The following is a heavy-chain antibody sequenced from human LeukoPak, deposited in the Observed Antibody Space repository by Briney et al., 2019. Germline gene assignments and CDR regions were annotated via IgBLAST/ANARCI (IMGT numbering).Heavy chain of an antibody. CDR2: IKSDGKT. CDR3: ARAPSEVGGYYPEYFRH. J-gene: IGHJ1*01. Sequence: GGSLRLSCAASGFYLTTYAMTWVRQAPAKGLVWVSRIKSDGKTNYADSVKGRFTISRDNAKNTVSLQMDSLRAEDTGVYYCARAPSEVGGYYPEYFRHWGQGTLVTVSS. CDR1: GFYLTTYA. D-gene: IGHD3-22*01. V-gene: IGHV3-74*01.